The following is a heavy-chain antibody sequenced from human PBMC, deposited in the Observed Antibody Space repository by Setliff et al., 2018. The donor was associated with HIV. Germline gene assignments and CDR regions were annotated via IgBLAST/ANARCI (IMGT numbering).Heavy chain of an antibody. J-gene: IGHJ4*02. CDR1: GYTFNNYA. CDR3: ARDLKRPNSNFWGGYPIPFDS. Sequence: GASVKVSCKASGYTFNNYAMNWVRQAPEQGLELMGWINTNTGNPTYAQGFTGRFVFSLDTSVSTAYLQISSLKAEDTAVYFCARDLKRPNSNFWGGYPIPFDSWGQGTLVTISS. CDR2: INTNTGNP. D-gene: IGHD3-3*01. V-gene: IGHV7-4-1*02.